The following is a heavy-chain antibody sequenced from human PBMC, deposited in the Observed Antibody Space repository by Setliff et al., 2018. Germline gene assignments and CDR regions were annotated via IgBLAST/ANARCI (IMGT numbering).Heavy chain of an antibody. Sequence: SVKVSCKASGGTFSSYAISWVRQAPGQGLEWMGGIIPIFGTANYAQKFQGRVTITADESTSTAYMELSSLRSEDTAVYYCASSRDYNFWSGYYSPLDYWGQGTLVTGSS. J-gene: IGHJ4*02. CDR1: GGTFSSYA. CDR3: ASSRDYNFWSGYYSPLDY. D-gene: IGHD3-3*01. CDR2: IIPIFGTA. V-gene: IGHV1-69*13.